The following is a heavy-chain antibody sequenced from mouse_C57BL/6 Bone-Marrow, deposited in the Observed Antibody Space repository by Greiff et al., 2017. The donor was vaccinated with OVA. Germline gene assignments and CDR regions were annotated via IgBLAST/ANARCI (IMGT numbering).Heavy chain of an antibody. CDR3: ARITTVVAPYY. J-gene: IGHJ4*01. CDR2: IHPNSGST. V-gene: IGHV1-64*01. Sequence: QVQLQQSGAELVKPGASVKLSCKASGYTFTSYWMHWVKQRPGQGLEWIGMIHPNSGSTNYNEKFKSKATLTVDKSSSTAYMQLSSLTSEDSAVYYCARITTVVAPYYWGQGTSVTVSS. CDR1: GYTFTSYW. D-gene: IGHD1-1*01.